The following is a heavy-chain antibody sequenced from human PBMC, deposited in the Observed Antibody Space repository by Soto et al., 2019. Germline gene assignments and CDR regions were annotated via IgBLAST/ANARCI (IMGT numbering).Heavy chain of an antibody. CDR3: ARSVDP. CDR1: GGSISRGGYY. Sequence: SETLSVTCTVSGGSISRGGYYWSWIRQHPGKGLEWIGYIFYSGTTYYNPSLKSRVTISVDTSKNQFSLKLNSVTAADTAVYYCARSVDPWGQGTLVTVS. CDR2: IFYSGTT. V-gene: IGHV4-31*03. J-gene: IGHJ5*02.